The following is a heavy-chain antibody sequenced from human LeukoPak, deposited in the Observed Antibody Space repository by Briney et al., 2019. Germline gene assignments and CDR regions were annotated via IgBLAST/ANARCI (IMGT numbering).Heavy chain of an antibody. CDR1: GGSISSSSYY. J-gene: IGHJ4*02. CDR2: IYYSGST. Sequence: TSETLSLTCTVSGGSISSSSYYWGWIRQPPGKGLEWIGSIYYSGSTYYNPSLKSRVTISVDTSGNQVSLKLTSVTAADTAVYYCARAPSGCGGTCPSDHWGPGTLVTVSS. D-gene: IGHD2-15*01. CDR3: ARAPSGCGGTCPSDH. V-gene: IGHV4-39*07.